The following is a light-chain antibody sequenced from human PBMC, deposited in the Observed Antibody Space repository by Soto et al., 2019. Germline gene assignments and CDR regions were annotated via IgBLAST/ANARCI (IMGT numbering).Light chain of an antibody. J-gene: IGLJ2*01. CDR1: SSNIEVNY. CDR3: TVWDDSLRGRL. Sequence: QSVVTQPPSASGTPGQRVTLTCSGSSSNIEVNYVYWYQQVPGTAPRLLIYRNHQRPSGVPARCSGSKSGASASLTISALRSEDEGDYYCTVWDDSLRGRLFGGGTKVTVL. V-gene: IGLV1-47*01. CDR2: RNH.